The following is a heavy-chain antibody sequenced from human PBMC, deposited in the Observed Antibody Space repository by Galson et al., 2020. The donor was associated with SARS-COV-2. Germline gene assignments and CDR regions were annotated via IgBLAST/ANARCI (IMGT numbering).Heavy chain of an antibody. J-gene: IGHJ3*02. CDR3: AKDYDGSGSYADAFDI. CDR2: ISGSGGSP. V-gene: IGHV3-23*01. Sequence: GGSLRLSCAASGFTFSSYAMSWVRQAPGKGLEWVSAISGSGGSPYYADSVKGRFTISRDNSKNTLYLQMNSLRAEDTAVYYCAKDYDGSGSYADAFDIWGQGTRVTVSS. D-gene: IGHD3-10*01. CDR1: GFTFSSYA.